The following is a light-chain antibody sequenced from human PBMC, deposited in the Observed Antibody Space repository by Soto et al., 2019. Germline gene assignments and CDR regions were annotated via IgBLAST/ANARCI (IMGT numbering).Light chain of an antibody. J-gene: IGKJ1*01. CDR2: GTS. CDR1: QSVSSN. Sequence: EIVMTQSPGTLSGSPGDTATLSCRASQSVSSNLAWYQQNPGQAPRLLIYGTSTRATGVPTRFSGSGSGTEFTLTINSLQSEDFAVYYCQQYNNWPRTFGQGTKVDIK. V-gene: IGKV3-15*01. CDR3: QQYNNWPRT.